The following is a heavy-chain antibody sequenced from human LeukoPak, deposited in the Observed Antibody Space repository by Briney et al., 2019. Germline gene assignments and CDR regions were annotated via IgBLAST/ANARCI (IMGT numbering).Heavy chain of an antibody. CDR3: ARGMRGYPYYFDY. D-gene: IGHD5-12*01. V-gene: IGHV4-59*12. CDR1: GGSTSSYH. J-gene: IGHJ4*02. CDR2: IYYSGST. Sequence: SETLSLTCTVSGGSTSSYHWNWIRQPPGKGLEWIGYIYYSGSTNYNPSLKSRVTISVDRSKNQFSLKLSSVTAADTAVYYCARGMRGYPYYFDYWGQGTLVTVSS.